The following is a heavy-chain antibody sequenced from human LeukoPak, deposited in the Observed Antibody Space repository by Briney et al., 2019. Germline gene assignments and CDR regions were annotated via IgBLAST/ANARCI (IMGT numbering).Heavy chain of an antibody. CDR2: ISYDGSNK. CDR1: GFTFSGYG. V-gene: IGHV3-30*18. D-gene: IGHD3-16*01. CDR3: AKASLRLWGYYYYYYMDV. J-gene: IGHJ6*03. Sequence: KTGGSLRLSCAASGFTFSGYGMHWVRQAPGKGLEWVAVISYDGSNKYYADSVKGRFTISRDNSKNTLYLQMNSLRAEDTAVYYCAKASLRLWGYYYYYYMDVWGKGTTVTVSS.